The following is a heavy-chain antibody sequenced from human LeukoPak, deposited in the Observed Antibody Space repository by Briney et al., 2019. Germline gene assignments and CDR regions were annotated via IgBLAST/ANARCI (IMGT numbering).Heavy chain of an antibody. CDR3: AKDGQNFNAMWDYFDS. D-gene: IGHD1-26*01. Sequence: GGSLRLSCTASGFDFSTYAMSWVRQAPGKGLEWVSGIGGGDTNYAASVKGRFTIARDNSRDTVESQMSSLRAEDTAVYYGAKDGQNFNAMWDYFDSWGRGTLVTVSS. J-gene: IGHJ4*02. V-gene: IGHV3-23*01. CDR2: IGGGDT. CDR1: GFDFSTYA.